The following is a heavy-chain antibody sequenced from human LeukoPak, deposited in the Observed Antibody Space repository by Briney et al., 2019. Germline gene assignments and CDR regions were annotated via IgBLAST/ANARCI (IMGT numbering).Heavy chain of an antibody. CDR2: VHPDSGNT. Sequence: GASVKVSCKTSGYPFSTWEINWVRQAAGQGLEWLGWVHPDSGNTDYAQKFRGRVTMSRDTSTGTAYMELSGLRLDDTAVYFCARGPRNDPWGQGTLVTVSS. CDR1: GYPFSTWE. J-gene: IGHJ5*02. D-gene: IGHD1-14*01. CDR3: ARGPRNDP. V-gene: IGHV1-8*01.